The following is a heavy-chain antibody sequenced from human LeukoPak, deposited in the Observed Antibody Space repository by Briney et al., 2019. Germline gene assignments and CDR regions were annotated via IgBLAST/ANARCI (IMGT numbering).Heavy chain of an antibody. CDR2: IRNDGSNK. V-gene: IGHV3-30*02. J-gene: IGHJ4*02. CDR3: AKGWGQGFGSSSPYYFDY. D-gene: IGHD6-6*01. CDR1: GLTFSSYD. Sequence: GGSLRLSCAASGLTFSSYDMHWVRQAPGKGLEWVAFIRNDGSNKYYADSVKGRFTISRDNSKNTLYLQMNGLRAEDTAVYYCAKGWGQGFGSSSPYYFDYWGQGTLVTVSS.